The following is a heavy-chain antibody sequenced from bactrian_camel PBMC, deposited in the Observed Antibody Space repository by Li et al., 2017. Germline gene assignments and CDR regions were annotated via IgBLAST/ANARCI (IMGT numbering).Heavy chain of an antibody. D-gene: IGHD1*01. CDR3: ASSQALAACDNPLAYHS. CDR1: GYTYSSYC. V-gene: IGHV3S53*01. Sequence: HVQLVESGGGLVQPGGSLRLSCAASGYTYSSYCMGWFRQAPGKEREGVAAIDSDGSTSYADSVKGRFTISQDNAKNTVYLQMNSLKPEDTAMYYCASSQALAACDNPLAYHSWGQGTQVTVS. J-gene: IGHJ4*01. CDR2: IDSDGST.